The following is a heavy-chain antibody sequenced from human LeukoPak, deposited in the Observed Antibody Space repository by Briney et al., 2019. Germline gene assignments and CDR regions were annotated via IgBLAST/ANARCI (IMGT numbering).Heavy chain of an antibody. CDR2: MYYSGST. CDR1: GGSISSYY. D-gene: IGHD3-16*01. J-gene: IGHJ5*02. CDR3: ARARGGFDP. Sequence: SETLSLTCTVSGGSISSYYWNWIRQPPGKGLEWIGYMYYSGSTNYNPSRKSRVTISADTSKNQFSLKLSSVTAADTAVYYCARARGGFDPWGQGTLVTVSS. V-gene: IGHV4-59*01.